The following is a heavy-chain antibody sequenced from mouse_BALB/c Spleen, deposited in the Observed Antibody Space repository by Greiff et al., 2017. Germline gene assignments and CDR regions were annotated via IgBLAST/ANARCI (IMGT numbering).Heavy chain of an antibody. J-gene: IGHJ1*01. Sequence: QVQLKESGPGLVAPSQSLSITCTVSGFSLTGYGVNWVRQPPGKGLEWLGMIWGDGSTDYNSALKSRLSISKDNSKSQVFLKMNRLQTDETARYYCARDRGYLDGWGAGTTVTVSS. CDR3: ARDRGYLDG. CDR1: GFSLTGYG. CDR2: IWGDGST. V-gene: IGHV2-6-7*01.